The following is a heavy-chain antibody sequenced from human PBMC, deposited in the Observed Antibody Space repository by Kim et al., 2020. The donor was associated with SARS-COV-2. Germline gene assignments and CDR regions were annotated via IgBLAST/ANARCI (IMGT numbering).Heavy chain of an antibody. Sequence: LESRVTISVDTSKNQFSLKLSSVTAADTAVYYCARAGYSSSWYGVKVFFDYWGQGTLVTVSS. D-gene: IGHD6-13*01. J-gene: IGHJ4*02. V-gene: IGHV4-34*01. CDR3: ARAGYSSSWYGVKVFFDY.